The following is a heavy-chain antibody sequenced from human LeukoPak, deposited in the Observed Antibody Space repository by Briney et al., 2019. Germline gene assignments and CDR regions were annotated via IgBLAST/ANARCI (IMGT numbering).Heavy chain of an antibody. J-gene: IGHJ3*02. D-gene: IGHD6-6*01. Sequence: PGGSLRLSCAASGFNFSVYDMNWVRQAPGKGLEWVSSISPSSTYIYYADSVKGRFTVSRDHAKNSLYLQMNSLRAEDTAVYYCARGGYSSSSGLDAFDIWGQGTMVTVSS. V-gene: IGHV3-21*01. CDR2: ISPSSTYI. CDR1: GFNFSVYD. CDR3: ARGGYSSSSGLDAFDI.